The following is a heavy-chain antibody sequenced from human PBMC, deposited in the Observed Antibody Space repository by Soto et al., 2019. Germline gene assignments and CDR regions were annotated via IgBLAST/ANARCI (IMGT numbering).Heavy chain of an antibody. J-gene: IGHJ5*02. CDR2: IYNSGTT. D-gene: IGHD3-3*01. Sequence: PSETLSLTCTVSGDSFSSGVYYLSWIRQPPGKGLEWIGYIYNSGTTYYSPSLKSRVAISVDTSKNKFSLNLSSVTAADTAVYYCAAFVGGEWYSAPWGRGNXVTVSS. V-gene: IGHV4-30-4*01. CDR3: AAFVGGEWYSAP. CDR1: GDSFSSGVYY.